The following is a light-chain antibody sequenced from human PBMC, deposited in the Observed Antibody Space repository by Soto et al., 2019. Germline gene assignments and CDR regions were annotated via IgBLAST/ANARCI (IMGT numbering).Light chain of an antibody. CDR1: EGVSKW. J-gene: IGKJ1*01. CDR3: QQYNSYSWT. V-gene: IGKV1-5*01. Sequence: DIQMTQSAAFLSASVGDKVTITCRATEGVSKWLAWYQEKPGNPPRPLIYDASTLESGVPSRFSGSGSGTEFTLTISSLQADDFAIYYCQQYNSYSWTFGQGTKV. CDR2: DAS.